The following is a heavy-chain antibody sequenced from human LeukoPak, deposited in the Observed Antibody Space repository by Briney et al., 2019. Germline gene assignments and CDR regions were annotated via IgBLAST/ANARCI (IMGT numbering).Heavy chain of an antibody. V-gene: IGHV3-7*01. Sequence: GGSLRLSCAASGFTFSSYWMSWVRQAPGKGLEWVANIKQDGSEKYYVDSVKGRFTISRDNAKNSLYLQMNSLRAEDTAVYYCARDGPYCSSTSRYTRSDAFDIWGQGTMVTVSS. CDR2: IKQDGSEK. CDR1: GFTFSSYW. J-gene: IGHJ3*02. D-gene: IGHD2-2*02. CDR3: ARDGPYCSSTSRYTRSDAFDI.